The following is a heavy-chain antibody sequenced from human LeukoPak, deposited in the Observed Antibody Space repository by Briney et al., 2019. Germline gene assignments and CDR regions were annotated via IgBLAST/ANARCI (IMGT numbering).Heavy chain of an antibody. CDR3: ARSPIIGGDNYVILCDW. Sequence: PSETLSLTCTVSGGSISPYYWSWIRQPPGKGLEWIGYIRYSGNSNYNPSLESRVTISIDTSKNQFSLRLSPVPAPDTAIDYCARSPIIGGDNYVILCDWWGQGALVTVSS. CDR1: GGSISPYY. CDR2: IRYSGNS. V-gene: IGHV4-59*08. D-gene: IGHD3-10*01. J-gene: IGHJ4*02.